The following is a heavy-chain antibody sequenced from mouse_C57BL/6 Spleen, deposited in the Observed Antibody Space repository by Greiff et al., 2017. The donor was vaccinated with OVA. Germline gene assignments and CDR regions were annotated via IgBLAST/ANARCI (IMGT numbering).Heavy chain of an antibody. V-gene: IGHV1-55*01. CDR2: IYPGSGST. Sequence: QVQLQQPGAELVKPGASVKMSCKASGYTFTSYWITWVKQRPGQGLEWIGDIYPGSGSTNYNEKFKSKATLTVDTSSSTAYMQLSSLTSEDSAVYYCVRESYYYGSSYWYGDVWGTGTTVTVSS. J-gene: IGHJ1*03. CDR1: GYTFTSYW. CDR3: VRESYYYGSSYWYGDV. D-gene: IGHD1-1*01.